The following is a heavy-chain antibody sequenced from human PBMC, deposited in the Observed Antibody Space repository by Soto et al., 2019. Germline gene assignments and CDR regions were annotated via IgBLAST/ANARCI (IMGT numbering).Heavy chain of an antibody. V-gene: IGHV3-30-3*01. CDR1: GFTFSSYA. Sequence: GGSLRLSCAASGFTFSSYAMHWVRQAPGKGLEWVAVISYDGSNKYYADSVKGRFTISRDNSKNTLYLQMNSLRAEDTAVYYCARDRDTAMVFGYYYGMDVWGQGTTVTVSS. CDR2: ISYDGSNK. CDR3: ARDRDTAMVFGYYYGMDV. J-gene: IGHJ6*02. D-gene: IGHD5-18*01.